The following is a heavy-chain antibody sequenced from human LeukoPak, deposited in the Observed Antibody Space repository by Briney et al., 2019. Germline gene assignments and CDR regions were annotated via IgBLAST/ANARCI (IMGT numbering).Heavy chain of an antibody. CDR3: ARGGYCSSTSCYYYYYYMDV. CDR1: GGSISSGGYY. D-gene: IGHD2-2*01. CDR2: IYHSGST. J-gene: IGHJ6*03. Sequence: PSETLSLTCTVSGGSISSGGYYWSWIRQPPGKGLEWIGYIYHSGSTYYNPSLKSRVTISVDRSKNQFSLKLSSVTAADTAVYYCARGGYCSSTSCYYYYYYMDVWGKGTTVTVSS. V-gene: IGHV4-30-2*01.